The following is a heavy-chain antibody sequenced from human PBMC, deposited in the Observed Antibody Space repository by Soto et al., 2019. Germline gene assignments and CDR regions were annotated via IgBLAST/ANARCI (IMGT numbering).Heavy chain of an antibody. CDR1: EFTFSSYG. Sequence: GESLKISCAASEFTFSSYGMHWVRQAPGKGLEWVAVISYDGSNKYYADSVKGRFTISRDNSKNTLYLQMNSLRAEDTAVYYCARAPRYAPVDYWGQGTQVTVSS. D-gene: IGHD5-18*01. CDR3: ARAPRYAPVDY. CDR2: ISYDGSNK. V-gene: IGHV3-30*03. J-gene: IGHJ4*02.